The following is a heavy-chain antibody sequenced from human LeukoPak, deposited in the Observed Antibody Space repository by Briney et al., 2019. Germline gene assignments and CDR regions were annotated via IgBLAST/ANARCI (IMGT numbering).Heavy chain of an antibody. V-gene: IGHV3-7*01. CDR3: ARDLGGVIDIEADAFDI. Sequence: GGSLRLSCAASGFTFSSYWMSWVRQAPGKGLEWVANIKQDGGEKYYVDSVKGRFTISRDNAKNSLYLQMNSLRAEDTAVYYCARDLGGVIDIEADAFDIWGQGTMVTVSS. CDR2: IKQDGGEK. CDR1: GFTFSSYW. D-gene: IGHD3-16*02. J-gene: IGHJ3*02.